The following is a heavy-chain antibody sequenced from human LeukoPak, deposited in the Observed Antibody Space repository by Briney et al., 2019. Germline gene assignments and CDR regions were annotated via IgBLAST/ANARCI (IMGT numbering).Heavy chain of an antibody. V-gene: IGHV1-18*01. CDR3: AKDRRLAAFDY. CDR2: ISAYNGNT. CDR1: GYTFTSYG. D-gene: IGHD6-25*01. Sequence: ASVKVSCKASGYTFTSYGISWVRQAPGQGLEWMGWISAYNGNTNYAQKLQGRVTMTTDTSTSTAYMELRSLRAEDTAVYYCAKDRRLAAFDYGGQGTLVTVSS. J-gene: IGHJ4*02.